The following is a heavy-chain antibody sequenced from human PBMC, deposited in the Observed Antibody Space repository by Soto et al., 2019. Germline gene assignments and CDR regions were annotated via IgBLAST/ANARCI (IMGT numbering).Heavy chain of an antibody. CDR1: GFTFSSYS. CDR3: ARDRGYSYGSTSYYYYGMDV. V-gene: IGHV3-21*01. J-gene: IGHJ6*02. Sequence: GGSLRLSCAASGFTFSSYSMNWVRQAPGKGLEWVSSISSSSYIYYADSVKGRFTISRDNAKNSLYLQMNSLRAEDTAVYYCARDRGYSYGSTSYYYYGMDVWGQGTTVTVSS. D-gene: IGHD5-18*01. CDR2: ISSSSYI.